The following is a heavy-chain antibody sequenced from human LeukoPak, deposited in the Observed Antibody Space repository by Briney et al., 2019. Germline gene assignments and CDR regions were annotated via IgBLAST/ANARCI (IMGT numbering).Heavy chain of an antibody. D-gene: IGHD5-18*01. Sequence: ASVKVSCKASGYTFTGYYMHWVRQAPGQGLEWMGWINPNSGGTNYAQKFQGRVTMTRDTSISTAYVELSRLRSDDTAVYYCARDDVDTAMVASDYWGQGTLVTVSS. CDR1: GYTFTGYY. J-gene: IGHJ4*02. CDR3: ARDDVDTAMVASDY. V-gene: IGHV1-2*02. CDR2: INPNSGGT.